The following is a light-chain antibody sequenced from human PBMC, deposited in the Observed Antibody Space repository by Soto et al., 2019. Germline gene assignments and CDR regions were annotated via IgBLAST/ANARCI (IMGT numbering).Light chain of an antibody. CDR1: QSISNY. CDR3: LQSYSVLWT. Sequence: DIQMTQSPSSLSASVGDRVTITCRASQSISNYLNWYQQKPGKAPKLLIYGASSLQSGVPSRFSGSGSGTEFTLTISSLQAEDFATYYCLQSYSVLWTFGQGTKVEVK. J-gene: IGKJ1*01. CDR2: GAS. V-gene: IGKV1-39*01.